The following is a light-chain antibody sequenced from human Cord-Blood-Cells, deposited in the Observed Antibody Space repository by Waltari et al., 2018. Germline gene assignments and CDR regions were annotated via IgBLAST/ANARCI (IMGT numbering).Light chain of an antibody. CDR3: SSYTSSSTLVV. J-gene: IGLJ2*01. V-gene: IGLV2-14*01. Sequence: QSALTQPASVSGSPGQSITISSTGTSSDVGGYNYVPWYQQHPGKAPKLTIYDVSNRPSGVSNRFSGSKSGNTASLTISGLQAEDEADYYCSSYTSSSTLVVFGGGTKLTVL. CDR1: SSDVGGYNY. CDR2: DVS.